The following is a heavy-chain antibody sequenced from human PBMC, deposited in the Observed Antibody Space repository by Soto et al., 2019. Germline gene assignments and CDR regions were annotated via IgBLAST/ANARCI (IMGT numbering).Heavy chain of an antibody. V-gene: IGHV3-11*01. J-gene: IGHJ6*02. CDR3: ARPATPYYYYYGMDV. CDR1: GFTFSDYY. CDR2: ISSSGSTI. Sequence: GGSLRLSCAASGFTFSDYYMSWIRQAPGKGLEWVSYISSSGSTIYYADSVKGRFTISRDNAKNSLYLQVNSLRAEDTAVYYCARPATPYYYYYGMDVWGQGTTVTVSS. D-gene: IGHD2-15*01.